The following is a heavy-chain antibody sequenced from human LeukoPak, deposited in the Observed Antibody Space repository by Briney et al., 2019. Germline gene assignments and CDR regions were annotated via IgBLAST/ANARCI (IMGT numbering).Heavy chain of an antibody. D-gene: IGHD6-13*01. V-gene: IGHV1-8*01. CDR2: MNPNNGNT. CDR1: GYTFTSYD. J-gene: IGHJ4*02. Sequence: ASVKASCKTSGYTFTSYDINWVRQATGQGLEWMGWMNPNNGNTDYAQKFQGRVTLTKNTSISTAYMELSSLRSEDTAVYYCAVTAATGDSDYWGQGTLVTVSS. CDR3: AVTAATGDSDY.